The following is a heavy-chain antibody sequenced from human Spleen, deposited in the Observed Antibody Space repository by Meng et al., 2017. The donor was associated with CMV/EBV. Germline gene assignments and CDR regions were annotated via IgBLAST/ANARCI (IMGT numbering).Heavy chain of an antibody. CDR3: ARDESEYDSSGYYFDAFDI. V-gene: IGHV1-2*02. J-gene: IGHJ3*02. Sequence: ASVKVSCKASGYTFTGQYMHWVRQAPGQGLEWMGWINPNSGGTNYAQKFQGRVTMTRDTSISTAYMELSRLRSDDTAVYYCARDESEYDSSGYYFDAFDIWGQGTMVTVSS. D-gene: IGHD3-22*01. CDR2: INPNSGGT. CDR1: GYTFTGQY.